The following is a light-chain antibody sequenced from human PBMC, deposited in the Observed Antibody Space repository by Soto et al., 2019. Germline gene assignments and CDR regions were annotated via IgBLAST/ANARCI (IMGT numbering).Light chain of an antibody. CDR2: GAS. CDR3: QQYGSSSFT. Sequence: EIVLTQSPGTLSLSPGERATLSCRASQSVSSSYLAWYQQKPGQAPRLLIYGASSRATGIPDRFSGSGSGTDFTLTLSRLEPEDFAVYYCQQYGSSSFTFGPGTKSGYQT. CDR1: QSVSSSY. J-gene: IGKJ3*01. V-gene: IGKV3-20*01.